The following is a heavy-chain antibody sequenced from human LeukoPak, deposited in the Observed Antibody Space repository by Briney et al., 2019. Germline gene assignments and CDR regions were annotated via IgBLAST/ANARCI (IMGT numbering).Heavy chain of an antibody. Sequence: PGGSLRLSCAASGFTFSSYSMNRVRQAPGKGLEWVSAISGSGDSTYYADSVKGRFTISRDNSRNTLYLQMNSLRAGDTAVYYCAKSFRSTSLDYWGQGTLVTVSS. CDR2: ISGSGDST. D-gene: IGHD2-2*01. CDR3: AKSFRSTSLDY. CDR1: GFTFSSYS. V-gene: IGHV3-23*01. J-gene: IGHJ4*02.